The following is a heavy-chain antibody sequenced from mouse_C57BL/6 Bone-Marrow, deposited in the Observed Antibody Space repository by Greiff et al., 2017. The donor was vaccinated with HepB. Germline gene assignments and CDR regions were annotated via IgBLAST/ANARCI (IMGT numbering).Heavy chain of an antibody. CDR1: GFSFNTYA. J-gene: IGHJ1*03. V-gene: IGHV10-1*01. Sequence: DVQLVESGGGLVQPKGSLKLSCAASGFSFNTYAMNWVRQAPGKGLEWVARIRSKSNNYATYYADSAKDRLTISRDDEEIMLYLQMNNLKTEDTAMYYCVRQRTWYFDVWGTGTTVTVSS. CDR2: IRSKSNNYAT. CDR3: VRQRTWYFDV.